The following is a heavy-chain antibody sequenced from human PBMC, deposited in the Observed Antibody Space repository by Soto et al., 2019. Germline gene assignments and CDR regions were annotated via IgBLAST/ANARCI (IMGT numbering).Heavy chain of an antibody. V-gene: IGHV4-31*02. CDR2: IYYSGST. CDR1: GGSISSGGYY. Sequence: SETLSLTXTVSGGSISSGGYYWSWIRQHPGKGLEWIGYIYYSGSTYYNPSLKSRVTISVDTSKNQFSLKLSSVTAADTAVYYCARGFTMVRIDYWGQGTLVTVSS. CDR3: ARGFTMVRIDY. J-gene: IGHJ4*02. D-gene: IGHD3-10*01.